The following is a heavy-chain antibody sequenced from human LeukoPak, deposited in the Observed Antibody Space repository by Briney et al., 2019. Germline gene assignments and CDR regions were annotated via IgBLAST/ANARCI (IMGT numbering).Heavy chain of an antibody. Sequence: GGSLRLSCAASGFTFSSYGMHWVRQAPGKGLEWVAVISYDGSNKYYADSVKGRFTISRDNSKNTLYLQMNSLRAEDTAVYYCAKASDHGAFHYYYYYGMDVWGQGTTVTVSS. CDR2: ISYDGSNK. CDR1: GFTFSSYG. CDR3: AKASDHGAFHYYYYYGMDV. V-gene: IGHV3-30*18. D-gene: IGHD4-17*01. J-gene: IGHJ6*02.